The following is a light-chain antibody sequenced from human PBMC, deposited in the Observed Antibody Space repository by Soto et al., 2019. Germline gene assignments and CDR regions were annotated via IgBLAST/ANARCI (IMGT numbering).Light chain of an antibody. CDR1: QSVSSSY. J-gene: IGKJ4*01. V-gene: IGKV3-20*01. CDR3: EYYGNTII. CDR2: GAS. Sequence: EIVLTQSPGTLSLSPGERATLSCRASQSVSSSYLAWYQQKPGQAPRLLIYGASSRATGIPDRFSGSGSGTDLTLTISRLEPEDTAVYYCEYYGNTIIFGGGTKVDI.